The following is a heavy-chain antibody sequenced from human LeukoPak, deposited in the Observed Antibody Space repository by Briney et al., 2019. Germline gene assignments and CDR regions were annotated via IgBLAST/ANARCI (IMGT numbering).Heavy chain of an antibody. J-gene: IGHJ4*02. CDR3: ARLYSSSLGRVFDY. CDR2: IYNSGST. D-gene: IGHD4-11*01. CDR1: GVSITSYY. V-gene: IGHV4-59*01. Sequence: PSETLSLTCTVSGVSITSYYWSWIRQPPGKGLEWIGYIYNSGSTNYNPSLKSRVTISVDTSKNQFSLKLSSVTAADTAVYYCARLYSSSLGRVFDYWGQGTLVTVSS.